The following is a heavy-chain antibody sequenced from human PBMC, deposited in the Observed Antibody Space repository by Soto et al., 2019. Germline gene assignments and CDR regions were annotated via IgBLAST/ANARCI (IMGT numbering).Heavy chain of an antibody. V-gene: IGHV4-30-4*01. J-gene: IGHJ6*02. CDR2: IYYSGST. CDR3: ARDRAKWKDYYYYGMDV. CDR1: GGSISSGDDF. D-gene: IGHD1-20*01. Sequence: QVQLQESGPGLVKPSQTLSLTCTVSGGSISSGDDFWTWIRQPPGKGLEWIGYIYYSGSTYYNPSLKRRLTMSVDTSKNQFSLKLRSVPAADPAVYYCARDRAKWKDYYYYGMDVWGQGTTVTVSS.